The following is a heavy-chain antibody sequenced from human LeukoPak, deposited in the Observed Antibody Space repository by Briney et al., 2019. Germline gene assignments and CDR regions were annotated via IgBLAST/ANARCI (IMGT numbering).Heavy chain of an antibody. Sequence: SVKVSCKASGGDFSMFAVSWVRQAPGQGLEWMGRIIPLINLANYAPHFEGRVTITADTSTTTSSMELTSLTFTDTAVYFCARDQGGGYSISYHFDHWGQGTLVTVSS. CDR2: IIPLINLA. CDR3: ARDQGGGYSISYHFDH. V-gene: IGHV1-69*04. J-gene: IGHJ4*02. CDR1: GGDFSMFA. D-gene: IGHD5-12*01.